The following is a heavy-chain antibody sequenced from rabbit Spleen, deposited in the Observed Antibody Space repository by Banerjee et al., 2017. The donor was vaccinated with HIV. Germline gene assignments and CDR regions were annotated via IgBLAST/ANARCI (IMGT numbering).Heavy chain of an antibody. Sequence: QSLEESGGDLVKPGASLTLTCTASGVSFSSSSYMCWVRQAPGKGLEWIACIDSGSSGFTYFATWAKGRFTCSKTSSTTVTLQMTRLTAADTATYFCARDTSSSFSSYGIDLWGQGTLVTVS. J-gene: IGHJ6*01. CDR3: ARDTSSSFSSYGIDL. CDR2: IDSGSSGFT. D-gene: IGHD1-1*01. V-gene: IGHV1S40*01. CDR1: GVSFSSSSY.